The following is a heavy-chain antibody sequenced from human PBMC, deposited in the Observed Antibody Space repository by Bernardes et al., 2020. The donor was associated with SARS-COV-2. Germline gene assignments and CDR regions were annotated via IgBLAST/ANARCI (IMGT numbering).Heavy chain of an antibody. D-gene: IGHD4-17*01. CDR3: ARGGDDYGDYSWYFDL. CDR2: IYFSGST. J-gene: IGHJ2*01. CDR1: GGSVSSTDYF. V-gene: IGHV4-30-4*01. Sequence: SETLSLTCSVSGGSVSSTDYFWSWIRQPPGKGLEWIGYIYFSGSTFYNPSLRSRVTISVDTSKNHFSLNLSSVTPADTAVYYCARGGDDYGDYSWYFDLWGRGTLVTVSS.